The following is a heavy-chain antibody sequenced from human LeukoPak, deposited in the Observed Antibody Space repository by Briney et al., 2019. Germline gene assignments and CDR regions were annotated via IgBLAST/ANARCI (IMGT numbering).Heavy chain of an antibody. Sequence: ASVKVSCKASGYTFISYGISWMRQAPGQGLEWMGWISAYNGNTNYAQKLQGRVTMTTDTSTSTAYVELRSLRSDDTAVYYCARVKSSSYYFDYWGQGTVVTVSS. CDR3: ARVKSSSYYFDY. D-gene: IGHD6-6*01. CDR1: GYTFISYG. V-gene: IGHV1-18*01. J-gene: IGHJ4*02. CDR2: ISAYNGNT.